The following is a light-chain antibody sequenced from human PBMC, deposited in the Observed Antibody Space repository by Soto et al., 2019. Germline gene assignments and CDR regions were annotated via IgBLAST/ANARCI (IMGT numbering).Light chain of an antibody. CDR3: SSYTSSSILSV. J-gene: IGLJ1*01. CDR2: DAS. CDR1: SSDVGGYNY. V-gene: IGLV2-14*01. Sequence: QSVLTQPASVSGSPGQSITISCTGTSSDVGGYNYVSWYQQHPGKAPKLLIYDASNRPSGVSNRFSGSKSGNTASLTISGLQAEDEADYYCSSYTSSSILSVFGTGTKLTVL.